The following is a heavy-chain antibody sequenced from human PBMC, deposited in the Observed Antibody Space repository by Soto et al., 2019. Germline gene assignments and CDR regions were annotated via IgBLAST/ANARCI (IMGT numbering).Heavy chain of an antibody. CDR1: GGSISRYY. CDR2: IHYSGST. J-gene: IGHJ5*02. Sequence: TLSLTCNVSGGSISRYYWSWIRQPPGKGLEWIGYIHYSGSTKYNPSLKSRVTISVDTSKNQFSLKLTSVTAADTAVYFCARVPAVASTIPSLWFDPWGQGTLVTVSS. D-gene: IGHD6-19*01. V-gene: IGHV4-59*01. CDR3: ARVPAVASTIPSLWFDP.